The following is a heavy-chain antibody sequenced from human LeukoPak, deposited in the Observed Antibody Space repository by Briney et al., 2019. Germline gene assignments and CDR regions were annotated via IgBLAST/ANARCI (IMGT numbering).Heavy chain of an antibody. D-gene: IGHD2-15*01. CDR3: ARGHNYEDIVVVVAAYYFDY. V-gene: IGHV4-34*01. Sequence: PSEILSLTCAVYGGSFSGYYWSWIRQPPGKGLEWIGEINHSGSTNYNPSLKSRVTISVDTSKNQFSLKLSSVTAADTAVYYCARGHNYEDIVVVVAAYYFDYWGQGTLVTVSS. J-gene: IGHJ4*02. CDR2: INHSGST. CDR1: GGSFSGYY.